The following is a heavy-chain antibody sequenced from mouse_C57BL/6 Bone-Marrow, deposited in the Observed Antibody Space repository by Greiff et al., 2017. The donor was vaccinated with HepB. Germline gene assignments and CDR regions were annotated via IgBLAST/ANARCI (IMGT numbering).Heavy chain of an antibody. D-gene: IGHD1-1*01. CDR3: ARALYYYGSSYRYFDV. CDR1: GFNIKNTY. CDR2: IDPANGNT. J-gene: IGHJ1*03. V-gene: IGHV14-3*01. Sequence: EVKLVESVAELVRPGASVKLSCTASGFNIKNTYMHWVKQRPEQGLEWIGRIDPANGNTKYAPKFQGKATITAATSSNPAHLQLSSLTSEDTAIYYCARALYYYGSSYRYFDVWGTGTTVTVSS.